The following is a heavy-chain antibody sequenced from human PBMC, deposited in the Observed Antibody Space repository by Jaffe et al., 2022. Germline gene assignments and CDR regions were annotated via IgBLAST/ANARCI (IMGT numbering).Heavy chain of an antibody. V-gene: IGHV4-34*01. CDR1: GGSFSGYY. J-gene: IGHJ3*02. CDR2: INHSGST. CDR3: ARGGGSSWPRGLSAFDI. Sequence: QVQLQQWGAGLLKPSETLSLTCAVYGGSFSGYYWSWIRQPPGKGLEWIGEINHSGSTNYNPSLKSRVTISVDTSKNQFSLKLSSVTAADTAVYYCARGGGSSWPRGLSAFDIWGQGTMVTVSS. D-gene: IGHD6-13*01.